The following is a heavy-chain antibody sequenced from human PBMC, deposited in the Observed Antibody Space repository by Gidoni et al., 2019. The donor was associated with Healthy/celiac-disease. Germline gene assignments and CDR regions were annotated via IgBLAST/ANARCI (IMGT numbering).Heavy chain of an antibody. J-gene: IGHJ3*02. V-gene: IGHV4-38-2*02. CDR3: ARSERGNALDI. Sequence: QVQLQESGPGLVKPSETLSLTCTVSGYSISSGYYWGWIRQPPGKGLEWIGSIYHSGSTYYNPSLKSRVTISVDTSKNQFSLKLSSVTAADTAVYYCARSERGNALDIWGQGTMVTVSS. D-gene: IGHD3-10*01. CDR1: GYSISSGYY. CDR2: IYHSGST.